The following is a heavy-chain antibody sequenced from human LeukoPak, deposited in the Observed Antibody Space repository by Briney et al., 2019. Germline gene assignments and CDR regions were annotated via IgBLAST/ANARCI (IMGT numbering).Heavy chain of an antibody. CDR1: GFSFSTYS. CDR3: ARGSRPPYVWGSYRKSFIDY. J-gene: IGHJ4*02. Sequence: PGGSLRLSCAASGFSFSTYSMNWVRQAPGKGLEWVSSISSSSTYIYYADSVKGRFTISRDNAKNSLYLQMNSLRAEDTAVYYCARGSRPPYVWGSYRKSFIDYWGQGTLVTVSS. D-gene: IGHD3-16*02. CDR2: ISSSSTYI. V-gene: IGHV3-21*01.